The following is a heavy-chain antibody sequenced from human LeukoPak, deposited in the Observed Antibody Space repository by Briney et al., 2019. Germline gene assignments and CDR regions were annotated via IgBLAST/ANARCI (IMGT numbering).Heavy chain of an antibody. CDR2: MNPNSGNT. V-gene: IGHV1-8*03. CDR3: ARQGLHREQGPNDY. J-gene: IGHJ4*02. CDR1: GYTFTSYD. Sequence: ASVKVSCKASGYTFTSYDINWVRQATGQGLEWMGWMNPNSGNTGYAQKFQGRVTITRNTSISTAYMELSSLRSEDTAMYYCARQGLHREQGPNDYWGQGTLVTVSS. D-gene: IGHD1-26*01.